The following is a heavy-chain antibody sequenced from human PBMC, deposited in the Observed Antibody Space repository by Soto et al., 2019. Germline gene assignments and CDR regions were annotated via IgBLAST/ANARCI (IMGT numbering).Heavy chain of an antibody. J-gene: IGHJ4*02. CDR3: ARGPEIVVLPAAIHFDY. CDR1: GFTVSSNY. D-gene: IGHD2-2*01. CDR2: IYSGGST. V-gene: IGHV3-66*01. Sequence: EVQLVESGGGLVQPGGSLRLSCAASGFTVSSNYMSWVRQAPGKGLEWVSVIYSGGSTYYADSVKGRFTISRDNSKNTLYLQMNSLRAEDTAVYYCARGPEIVVLPAAIHFDYWGQGTLVTVSS.